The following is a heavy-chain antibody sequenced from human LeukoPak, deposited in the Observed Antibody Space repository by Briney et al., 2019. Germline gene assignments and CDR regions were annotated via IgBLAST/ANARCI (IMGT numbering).Heavy chain of an antibody. CDR2: MNPSGST. V-gene: IGHV4-34*01. J-gene: IGHJ6*03. CDR1: GGSFSGYY. CDR3: ARGRQDVTMIVVVMTAVSYYLDV. D-gene: IGHD3-22*01. Sequence: SETLSLTCAVYGGSFSGYYWTWIRQTPEKGLEWIGEMNPSGSTNYNPSLKSRVTISVDTSKNQFSLELSSVSAADTAVYYCARGRQDVTMIVVVMTAVSYYLDVWGKGTTVTVS.